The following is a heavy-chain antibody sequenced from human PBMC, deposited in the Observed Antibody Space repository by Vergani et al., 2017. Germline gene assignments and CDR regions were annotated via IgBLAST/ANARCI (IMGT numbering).Heavy chain of an antibody. J-gene: IGHJ5*02. V-gene: IGHV3-23*04. D-gene: IGHD1-26*01. Sequence: EVQLVESGGGLVKPGGSLRLSCAGSGFTFKNTWMNWVRQAPGEGLEWVSAISGSGGSTYYADSVKGRFTISRDNSKNTLYLQMNSLRAEDTAVYYCAKDLYSGRGNWFDPWGQGTLVTVSS. CDR2: ISGSGGST. CDR3: AKDLYSGRGNWFDP. CDR1: GFTFKNTW.